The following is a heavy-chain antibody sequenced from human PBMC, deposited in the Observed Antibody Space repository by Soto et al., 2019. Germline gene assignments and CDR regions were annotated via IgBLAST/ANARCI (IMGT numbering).Heavy chain of an antibody. D-gene: IGHD6-19*01. Sequence: QVTLKESGPVLAKPTKTLTLTCTVSGFSLSNARMGVSWIRQPPGKALEWLAHIFSNDEKSYSTTLKSRLTISKDTAKSQVVLTMTNMDPVDTATYYRARIRGSGWYAYYYYGMDVWGQGTKVTVSS. CDR3: ARIRGSGWYAYYYYGMDV. CDR2: IFSNDEK. V-gene: IGHV2-26*01. CDR1: GFSLSNARMG. J-gene: IGHJ6*02.